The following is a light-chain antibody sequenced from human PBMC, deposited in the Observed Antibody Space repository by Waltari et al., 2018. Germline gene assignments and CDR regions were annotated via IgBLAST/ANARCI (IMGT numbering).Light chain of an antibody. V-gene: IGKV4-1*01. CDR1: QSVLSSSNNRNY. J-gene: IGKJ5*01. CDR3: QQYYVTPPT. Sequence: IVMTQSPDSLPVSLGERVTINCKSRQSVLSSSNNRNYLAWYQQKPGQPPKLLIYWASTRKSGVPDRFSGSGSASDFTLTIINLQAEDVAVYFCQQYYVTPPTFGQGTRLEIK. CDR2: WAS.